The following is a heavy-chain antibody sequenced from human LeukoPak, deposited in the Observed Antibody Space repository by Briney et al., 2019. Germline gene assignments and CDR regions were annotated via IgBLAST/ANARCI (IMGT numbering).Heavy chain of an antibody. J-gene: IGHJ3*02. CDR3: ARSDGYGLVGI. Sequence: SETLSLTCAVYGGSFSGYYWGWIRQPPGKTLEWIGSIYSSGSTYYNPSLKSRVIIIIDTPKNHFSLTLSSVTAADTAVYYCARSDGYGLVGIWGQGTMVTVSS. CDR2: IYSSGST. D-gene: IGHD3-10*01. V-gene: IGHV4-34*01. CDR1: GGSFSGYY.